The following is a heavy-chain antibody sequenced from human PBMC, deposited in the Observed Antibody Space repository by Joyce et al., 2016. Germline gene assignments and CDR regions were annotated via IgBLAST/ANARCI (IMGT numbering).Heavy chain of an antibody. D-gene: IGHD3-10*01. CDR2: ISTYTGYT. V-gene: IGHV1-18*01. J-gene: IGHJ4*02. Sequence: QVHLVQSGAEVQKPGASVKVSCKASGYAFTSYGIPWMRQAPGQGLEWMGWISTYTGYTDFARNLQGRLTMTTDTSTRTAYMELRRLRSDDTAVYYCARGLGKSVDYWGQGTLVTVSS. CDR3: ARGLGKSVDY. CDR1: GYAFTSYG.